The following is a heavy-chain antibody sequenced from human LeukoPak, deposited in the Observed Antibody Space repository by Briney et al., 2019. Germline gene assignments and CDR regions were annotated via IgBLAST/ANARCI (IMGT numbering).Heavy chain of an antibody. V-gene: IGHV1-18*01. Sequence: ASVMVSCKASGYTFTRYSIGWVRQAPGQGLEWVGWISAYNGDTKYEEKLQGRVTMTTDTSTSTAYMELRSLRSDDTAVYYCARVFGRVVGATKLPDYWGQGTLVTVSS. CDR3: ARVFGRVVGATKLPDY. CDR1: GYTFTRYS. D-gene: IGHD1-26*01. CDR2: ISAYNGDT. J-gene: IGHJ4*02.